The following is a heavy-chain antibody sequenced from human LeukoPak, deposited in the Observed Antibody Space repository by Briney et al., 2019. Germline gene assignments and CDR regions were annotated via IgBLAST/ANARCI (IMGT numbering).Heavy chain of an antibody. Sequence: GGPLRLSCAASGFTFSSYAMHWVRQAPGKGLEYVSAISSNGGSTYYANSVKGRFTISRDNSKNTLYLQMGSLRAEDMAVYYCARELGPGTWLVFSGIDYWGQGTLVTVSS. D-gene: IGHD6-19*01. CDR2: ISSNGGST. CDR1: GFTFSSYA. CDR3: ARELGPGTWLVFSGIDY. J-gene: IGHJ4*02. V-gene: IGHV3-64*01.